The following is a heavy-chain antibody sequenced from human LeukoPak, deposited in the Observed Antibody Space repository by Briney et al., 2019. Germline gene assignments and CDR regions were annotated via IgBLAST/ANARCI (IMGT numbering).Heavy chain of an antibody. CDR3: ARRVRYYYGSGSYYEYYFDY. J-gene: IGHJ4*02. CDR1: GYTFTGYY. CDR2: INPNSGGT. V-gene: IGHV1-2*02. Sequence: PGASVKVSCKASGYTFTGYYMHWVRQAPGQGLEWMGWINPNSGGTNYAQKFQGRVTMTRDTSISTAYMELSRLRSDDTAVYYCARRVRYYYGSGSYYEYYFDYWGQGTLVTVSS. D-gene: IGHD3-10*01.